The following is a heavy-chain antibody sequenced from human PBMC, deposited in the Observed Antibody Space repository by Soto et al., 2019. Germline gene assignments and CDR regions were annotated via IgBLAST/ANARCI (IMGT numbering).Heavy chain of an antibody. CDR1: GFTFSDHD. CDR3: GRGGCSSTSYIDY. D-gene: IGHD2-2*01. J-gene: IGHJ4*02. V-gene: IGHV3-72*01. Sequence: GGSLRLSCAASGFTFSDHDMDWVRQAPGKGLEWVGRIKNKRYRYTTEYAASVKGRFIISRDDSSNSQFLQMNSLKTEDTAVYYCGRGGCSSTSYIDYWGQGTLVTVSS. CDR2: IKNKRYRYTT.